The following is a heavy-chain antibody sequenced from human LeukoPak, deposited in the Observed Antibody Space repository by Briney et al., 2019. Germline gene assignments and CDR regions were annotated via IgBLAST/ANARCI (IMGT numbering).Heavy chain of an antibody. D-gene: IGHD6-19*01. V-gene: IGHV1-18*01. J-gene: IGHJ6*03. CDR2: ISAYNGNT. CDR3: ARDVYSSGWSVGRGSNYYMDV. Sequence: GASVKVSCKASGYTFSRYTISWVRQAPGQGLEWMGWISAYNGNTNYAQKLQGRVTMTTDTSTSTAYMELRSLRSDDTAVYYCARDVYSSGWSVGRGSNYYMDVWGKGTTVTVSS. CDR1: GYTFSRYT.